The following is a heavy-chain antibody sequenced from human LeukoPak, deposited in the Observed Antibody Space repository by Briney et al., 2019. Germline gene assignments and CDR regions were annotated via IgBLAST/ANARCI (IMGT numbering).Heavy chain of an antibody. D-gene: IGHD3-10*01. Sequence: GGSLRLSCAASGFTFSSYGMHWVRQAPGKGLEWVAFIRYDGSNKYYADSVKGRFTISRDNSKNTLYLQMNSLRAEDTAVYYCAKDPLWFGESFGFDYWGQGTLVTVSS. CDR1: GFTFSSYG. J-gene: IGHJ4*02. CDR3: AKDPLWFGESFGFDY. CDR2: IRYDGSNK. V-gene: IGHV3-30*02.